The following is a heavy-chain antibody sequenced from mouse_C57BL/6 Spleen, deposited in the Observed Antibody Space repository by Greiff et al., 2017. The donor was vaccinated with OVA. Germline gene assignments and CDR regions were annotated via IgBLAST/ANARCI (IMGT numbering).Heavy chain of an antibody. Sequence: VKLMESGAELVKPGASVKLSCKASGYTFTEYTIHWVKQRSGQGLEWIGWFYPGSGSIKYNEKFKDKATLTADKSSSTVYMELSRLTSEDSAVYFCARHDYGLYYFDYWGQGTTLTVSS. V-gene: IGHV1-62-2*01. D-gene: IGHD1-1*01. CDR1: GYTFTEYT. CDR2: FYPGSGSI. J-gene: IGHJ2*01. CDR3: ARHDYGLYYFDY.